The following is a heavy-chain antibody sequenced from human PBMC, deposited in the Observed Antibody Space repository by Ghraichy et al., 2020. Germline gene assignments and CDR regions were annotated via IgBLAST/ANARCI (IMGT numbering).Heavy chain of an antibody. CDR2: ISGSGDST. J-gene: IGHJ4*02. V-gene: IGHV3-23*01. D-gene: IGHD1-26*01. CDR3: AREVPMLDY. CDR1: GFTFSSYA. Sequence: GGSLRLSCAASGFTFSSYAMSWVRQAPGKGLEWVSVISGSGDSTYYADSVKGRFTISRINVKNTLYLQMNSLRAEDTAVYFCAREVPMLDYWGQGTLVTVFS.